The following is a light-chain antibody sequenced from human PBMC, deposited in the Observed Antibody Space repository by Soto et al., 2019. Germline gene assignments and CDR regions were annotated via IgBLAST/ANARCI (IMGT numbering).Light chain of an antibody. CDR2: EVS. CDR1: SSDVGGYNY. V-gene: IGLV2-14*01. Sequence: QSALTQPASVSGSPGQSITLSCTGTSSDVGGYNYVSWYQQHPGKAPKLMIYEVSNRPSGVSNRFSGSKSGNTDYLTISGLQAEDEADYYCSSYTSSSTVVFGGGTKLTGL. J-gene: IGLJ2*01. CDR3: SSYTSSSTVV.